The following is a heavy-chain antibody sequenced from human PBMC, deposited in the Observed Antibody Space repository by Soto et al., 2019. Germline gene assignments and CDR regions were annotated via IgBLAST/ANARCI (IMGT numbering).Heavy chain of an antibody. CDR3: ATSPLYCSGGSCYSLNYYYGMDV. V-gene: IGHV1-2*02. CDR2: INPNSGGT. Sequence: ASVKVSCKASGYTFTSYGISWVRQAPGQGLEWMGWINPNSGGTNYAQKFQGRVTMTRDTSISTAYMELSRLRSDDTAVYYCATSPLYCSGGSCYSLNYYYGMDVWGQGTTVTVSS. J-gene: IGHJ6*02. D-gene: IGHD2-15*01. CDR1: GYTFTSYG.